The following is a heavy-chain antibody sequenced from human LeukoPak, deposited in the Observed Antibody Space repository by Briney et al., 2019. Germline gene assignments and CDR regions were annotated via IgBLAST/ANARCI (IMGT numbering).Heavy chain of an antibody. CDR2: ISSSSSYI. V-gene: IGHV3-21*01. CDR1: GFTFSSYS. Sequence: GGSLRLSCAASGFTFSSYSMNWVRQAPGKGLEWVSSISSSSSYIYYADSVKGRFTISRDNSKNTLYLQMNSLRAEDTAVYYCAKPGTDYDSSGYYYAYWGQGTLVTVSS. CDR3: AKPGTDYDSSGYYYAY. J-gene: IGHJ4*02. D-gene: IGHD3-22*01.